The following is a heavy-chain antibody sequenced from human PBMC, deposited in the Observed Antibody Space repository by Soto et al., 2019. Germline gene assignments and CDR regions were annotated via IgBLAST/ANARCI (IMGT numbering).Heavy chain of an antibody. Sequence: ASVKVSCKTSGYTFTDYLINWVRQAPEQGLEWLGRISTSNGATSYAQKFQGRVTLTTDTSTSTAYMELRSLTSDDTAVYYCARQYDSSRYYRVPYDDCGQGTLLTLSS. CDR3: ARQYDSSRYYRVPYDD. CDR2: ISTSNGAT. J-gene: IGHJ4*02. CDR1: GYTFTDYL. V-gene: IGHV1-18*01. D-gene: IGHD3-22*01.